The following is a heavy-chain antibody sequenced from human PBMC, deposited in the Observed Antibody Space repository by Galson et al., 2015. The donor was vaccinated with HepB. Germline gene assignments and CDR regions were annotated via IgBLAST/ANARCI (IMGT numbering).Heavy chain of an antibody. V-gene: IGHV7-4-1*02. D-gene: IGHD6-13*01. Sequence: SVKVSCKASGYTFTNYAMNWMRQAPGQGLEWMGWINTNTGNPTYAQGFTGRFVFSLDTFVSTAYLQISNLKAEDIAVYYCARDLGVAAAGLDYWGQGTLVTVSS. CDR3: ARDLGVAAAGLDY. J-gene: IGHJ4*02. CDR2: INTNTGNP. CDR1: GYTFTNYA.